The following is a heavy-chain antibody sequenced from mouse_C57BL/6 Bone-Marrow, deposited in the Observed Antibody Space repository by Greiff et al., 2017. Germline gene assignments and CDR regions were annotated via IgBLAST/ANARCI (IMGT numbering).Heavy chain of an antibody. CDR3: ARVIITTVEDYAMDY. CDR1: GFTFSDYY. Sequence: EVKLEESEGGLVQPGSSMKLSCTASGFTFSDYYMAWVRQVPEKGLEWVANINYDGSSTYYLDSLKSRFIISGDNAKNILYLQMSSLKSEDTATYYCARVIITTVEDYAMDYWGQGTSVTVSS. D-gene: IGHD1-1*01. J-gene: IGHJ4*01. V-gene: IGHV5-16*01. CDR2: INYDGSST.